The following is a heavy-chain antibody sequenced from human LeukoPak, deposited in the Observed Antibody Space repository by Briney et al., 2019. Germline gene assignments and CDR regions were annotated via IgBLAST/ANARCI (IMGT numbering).Heavy chain of an antibody. CDR2: KKEDESEK. V-gene: IGHV3-7*01. CDR3: ARVGSGSSYRPFDY. CDR1: ESTFGSYW. D-gene: IGHD3-10*01. Sequence: PGGSLNSSFTSPESTFGSYWMSWFGQVQGTGPNWLPIKKEDESEKNYVDSVKGRFTISRDSAKNSLYLQMNSPRAEDTAVYYCARVGSGSSYRPFDYWGQGTLVTVSS. J-gene: IGHJ4*02.